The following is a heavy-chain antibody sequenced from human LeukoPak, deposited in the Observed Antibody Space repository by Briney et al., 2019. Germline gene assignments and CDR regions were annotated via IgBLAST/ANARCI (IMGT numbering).Heavy chain of an antibody. V-gene: IGHV4-59*08. D-gene: IGHD3-3*01. CDR1: GGSFSDYY. Sequence: PSETLSLTCSVSGGSFSDYYWNWIRQSPGKGLEWIGYIYPSGSTDYNPSLKSRVTMSTDTSKNQISLKLTSVTAADTAVYFCARQATLLAGRLDAGGFDIWGRGTMVTVSS. CDR3: ARQATLLAGRLDAGGFDI. J-gene: IGHJ3*02. CDR2: IYPSGST.